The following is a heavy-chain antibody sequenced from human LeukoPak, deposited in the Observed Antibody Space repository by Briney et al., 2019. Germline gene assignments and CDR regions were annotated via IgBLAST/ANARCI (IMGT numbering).Heavy chain of an antibody. CDR3: ARGVDSSGYI. Sequence: SETLSLTCAVYGGSFSGYYWSWIRQPPGKGLEWIGEINHSGSTNYNPSLKSRVTISVDTSRNQFSLKLSSVTAADTAVYYCARGVDSSGYIWGQGTLVTVSS. J-gene: IGHJ4*02. CDR2: INHSGST. V-gene: IGHV4-34*01. D-gene: IGHD3-22*01. CDR1: GGSFSGYY.